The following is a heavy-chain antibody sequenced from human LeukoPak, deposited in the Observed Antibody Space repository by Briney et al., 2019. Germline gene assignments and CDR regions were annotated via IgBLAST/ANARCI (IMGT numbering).Heavy chain of an antibody. CDR3: ARGGYGDYHDAFDY. D-gene: IGHD4-17*01. CDR2: IWYDGSNK. Sequence: PGGSLRLSCAASGFTFSSYGMHWVRQAPGKGLEWVAVIWYDGSNKYYADSVKGRFTISRDNSKNTLYLQMNSLRAEDTAVYYCARGGYGDYHDAFDYWGQGTLVTVSS. CDR1: GFTFSSYG. V-gene: IGHV3-33*01. J-gene: IGHJ4*02.